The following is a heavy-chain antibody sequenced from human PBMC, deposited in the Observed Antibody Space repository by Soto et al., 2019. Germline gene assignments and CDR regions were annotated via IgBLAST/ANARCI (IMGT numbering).Heavy chain of an antibody. V-gene: IGHV1-18*01. CDR1: GYTFTSYG. Sequence: ASVKVSCKASGYTFTSYGISWVRQAPGQGLEWMGWISAYNGNTNYAQKLQGRVTMTTDTSTSTAYMELRSLRSDDTAVYYCARDPTYYHDSSGYYGFDYWGQGTLVTVSS. J-gene: IGHJ4*02. CDR3: ARDPTYYHDSSGYYGFDY. D-gene: IGHD3-22*01. CDR2: ISAYNGNT.